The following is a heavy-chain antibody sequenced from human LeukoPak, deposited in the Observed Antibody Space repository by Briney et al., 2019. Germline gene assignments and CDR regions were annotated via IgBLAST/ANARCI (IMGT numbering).Heavy chain of an antibody. CDR3: AKGPRGGVVVTAMYFDY. J-gene: IGHJ4*02. V-gene: IGHV3-23*01. CDR1: GFTFSSYA. Sequence: GGSLRLSYAASGFTFSSYAMSWVRQAPGKGLEWVSAISGSGGSTYYADSVKGRFTISRDNSKNTLYLQMNSLRAEDTAVYYCAKGPRGGVVVTAMYFDYWGQGTLVTVSS. CDR2: ISGSGGST. D-gene: IGHD2-21*02.